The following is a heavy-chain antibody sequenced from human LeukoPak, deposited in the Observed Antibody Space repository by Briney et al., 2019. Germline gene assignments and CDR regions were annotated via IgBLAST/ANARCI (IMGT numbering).Heavy chain of an antibody. CDR1: GFTFSSYA. CDR2: ISGSADIT. Sequence: GGSLRLSCAASGFTFSSYARSWVRQAPGKGLEWVSVISGSADITYYADSVKGRFTISRDNSKNTLYLQMNSLRAEDTAVYYCGKIAAVGYFDYWGQGTLVTVSS. V-gene: IGHV3-23*01. D-gene: IGHD6-13*01. J-gene: IGHJ4*02. CDR3: GKIAAVGYFDY.